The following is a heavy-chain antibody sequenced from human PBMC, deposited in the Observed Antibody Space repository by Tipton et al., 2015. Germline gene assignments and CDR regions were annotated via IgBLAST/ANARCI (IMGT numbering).Heavy chain of an antibody. CDR2: ISYTDGA. D-gene: IGHD5-24*01. CDR1: GGSMNYFY. V-gene: IGHV4-59*01. Sequence: TLSLTCTVSGGSMNYFYWSWIRQPPGKGLEWIGYISYTDGAHYNPALKSRVTISVDTSKNQFSLTLNSVAAADTAVYYCARDLEHGMDVWGQGTTVTVSS. CDR3: ARDLEHGMDV. J-gene: IGHJ6*02.